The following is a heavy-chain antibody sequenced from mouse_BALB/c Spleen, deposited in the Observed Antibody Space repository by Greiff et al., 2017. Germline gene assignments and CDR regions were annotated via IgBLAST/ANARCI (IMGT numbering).Heavy chain of an antibody. Sequence: EVKLVESGGGLVQPGGSRKLSCAASGFTFSSFGMHWVRQAPEKGLEWVAYISSGSSTIYYADTVKGRFTISRDNPKNTLFLQMTSLRSEDTAMYYCARVYGSSYGFAYWGQGTLVTVSA. CDR1: GFTFSSFG. CDR2: ISSGSSTI. J-gene: IGHJ3*01. V-gene: IGHV5-17*02. D-gene: IGHD1-1*01. CDR3: ARVYGSSYGFAY.